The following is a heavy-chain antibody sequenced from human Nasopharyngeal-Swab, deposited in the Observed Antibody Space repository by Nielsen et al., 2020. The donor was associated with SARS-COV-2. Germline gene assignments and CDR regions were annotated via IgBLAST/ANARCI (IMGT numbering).Heavy chain of an antibody. Sequence: GGSLRLSCAASGFTFSSYAMHWVRQAPGKGLEGVAVISYDGSNKYYADSVKGRFTISRDNSKNTLYLQMNSLRAEDTAVYYCARDWIHDYGDYGHYYYGMDVWGQGTTVTVSS. J-gene: IGHJ6*02. CDR1: GFTFSSYA. D-gene: IGHD4-17*01. CDR2: ISYDGSNK. CDR3: ARDWIHDYGDYGHYYYGMDV. V-gene: IGHV3-30-3*01.